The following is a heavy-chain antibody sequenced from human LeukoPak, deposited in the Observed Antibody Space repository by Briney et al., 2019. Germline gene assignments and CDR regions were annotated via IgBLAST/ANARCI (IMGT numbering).Heavy chain of an antibody. CDR1: GGTFSSYA. CDR2: IIPIFGTA. V-gene: IGHV1-69*13. J-gene: IGHJ4*02. Sequence: SVKVSCKASGGTFSSYAISWVRQAPGQGLEWMGGIIPIFGTANYAQKFQGRVTITADESTSTAYMELSSLRSEDTAVYYCASTRQYYYDSSGYVFDYWGQGTLVTVSS. CDR3: ASTRQYYYDSSGYVFDY. D-gene: IGHD3-22*01.